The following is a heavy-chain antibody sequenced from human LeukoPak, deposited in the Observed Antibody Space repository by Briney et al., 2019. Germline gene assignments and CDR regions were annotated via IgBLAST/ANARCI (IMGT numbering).Heavy chain of an antibody. CDR3: ARDARQFGY. V-gene: IGHV1-46*01. CDR1: GYTFTSYY. Sequence: ASVKVSCKASGYTFTSYYMHWVRQAPGQGLEWMGIINPSGGSTSYAQKFQGRVTMTRDMTTSTVYMELSSLRSQDTAVYYCARDARQFGYWGQGTLVTVSS. J-gene: IGHJ4*02. CDR2: INPSGGST.